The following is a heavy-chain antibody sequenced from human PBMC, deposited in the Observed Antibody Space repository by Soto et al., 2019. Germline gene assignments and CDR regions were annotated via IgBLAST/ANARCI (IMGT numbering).Heavy chain of an antibody. D-gene: IGHD1-20*01. CDR2: IKPDGSEQ. CDR1: EFTFDKYY. J-gene: IGHJ6*02. Sequence: EVQLVESGGGLVQPGGSLRLSCAASEFTFDKYYMTWVRQAPGKGPEWVANIKPDGSEQYYVDSVKGRFTISRDNANNSLYLQMNSLRAEYTAVYFCARGNWNYYYGFDVWGQGTTVTVSS. CDR3: ARGNWNYYYGFDV. V-gene: IGHV3-7*01.